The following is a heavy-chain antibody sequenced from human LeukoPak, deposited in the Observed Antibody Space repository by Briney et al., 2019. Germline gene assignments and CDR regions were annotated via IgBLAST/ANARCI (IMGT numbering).Heavy chain of an antibody. CDR2: ISDDGSNK. V-gene: IGHV3-30-3*01. Sequence: GSSLRLSCAASGFTFSRYAMHWVRQAPGKGLEWVAVISDDGSNKYYADSVKGRFTISRDNSKNTLYLQMNSLRAEDTAVYYCARDYYGSSGYSLVGVGSFDYWGQGTLVTVSS. CDR3: ARDYYGSSGYSLVGVGSFDY. J-gene: IGHJ4*02. D-gene: IGHD3-22*01. CDR1: GFTFSRYA.